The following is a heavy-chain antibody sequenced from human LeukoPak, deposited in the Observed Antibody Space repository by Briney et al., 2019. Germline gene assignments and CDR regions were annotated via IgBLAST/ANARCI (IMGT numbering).Heavy chain of an antibody. V-gene: IGHV3-23*01. D-gene: IGHD6-19*01. CDR1: GFTFSSYA. J-gene: IGHJ4*02. CDR2: ISGSGGST. CDR3: AKESSSGWAPQPFDY. Sequence: PGGPLRLSCAASGFTFSSYAMSWVRQAPGKGLEWVSAISGSGGSTYYADSVKGRFTISRDNSKNTLYLQMNSLRAEDTAVYYCAKESSSGWAPQPFDYWGQGTLVTVSS.